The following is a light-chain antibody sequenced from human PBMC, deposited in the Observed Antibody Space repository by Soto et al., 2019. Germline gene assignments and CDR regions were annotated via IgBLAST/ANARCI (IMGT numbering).Light chain of an antibody. CDR1: QGIGNF. Sequence: DIQMTQSPSSLSASVGDRVTITCRASQGIGNFLAWYQQKPGKVPKLLIYAASTLQSGVPSRFSGSGSGTDFTLTISSLQSEDVATYYGQKYNRAPFTFGPGTKVDIK. CDR2: AAS. V-gene: IGKV1-27*01. J-gene: IGKJ3*01. CDR3: QKYNRAPFT.